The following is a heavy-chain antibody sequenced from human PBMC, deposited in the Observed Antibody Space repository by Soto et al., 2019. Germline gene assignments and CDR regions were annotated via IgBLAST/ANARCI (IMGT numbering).Heavy chain of an antibody. Sequence: GGSLRLSCAASGFTFSSYGMHWVRQAPGKGLEWVAVIWYDGSNKYYADSVKGRFTISRDNSKNTLYLQMNSLRAEDTAVYYCAKDRSAYCGGDCYTFDYWGQGTLVTVSS. CDR2: IWYDGSNK. J-gene: IGHJ4*02. CDR3: AKDRSAYCGGDCYTFDY. V-gene: IGHV3-30*02. CDR1: GFTFSSYG. D-gene: IGHD2-21*02.